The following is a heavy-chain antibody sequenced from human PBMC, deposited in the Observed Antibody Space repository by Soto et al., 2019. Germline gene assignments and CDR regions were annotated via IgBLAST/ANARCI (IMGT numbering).Heavy chain of an antibody. V-gene: IGHV4-59*01. Sequence: PSETLSLTCTVSGGSISSYYWSWIRQPPGKGLEWIGYIYYSGSTNYNPSLKSRVTISVDTSKNQFSLKLSSVTAADTAVYYCARDLGSSFDCFDPWGQGTLVTVSS. J-gene: IGHJ5*02. CDR1: GGSISSYY. D-gene: IGHD6-13*01. CDR2: IYYSGST. CDR3: ARDLGSSFDCFDP.